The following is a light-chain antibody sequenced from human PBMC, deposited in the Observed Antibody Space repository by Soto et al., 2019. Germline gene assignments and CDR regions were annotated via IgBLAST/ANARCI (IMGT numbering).Light chain of an antibody. CDR3: QQYYSAPLT. J-gene: IGKJ4*01. CDR1: RNILYSSNNKNY. Sequence: DIVMTQSPDSLAVSLGERATINCKSSRNILYSSNNKNYLAWYQQKPGQPPKLLIYWASTRESGVPDRFSGSGSRTDFTLTISSLQAEDVAVYYCQQYYSAPLTFGGGPKVEIK. CDR2: WAS. V-gene: IGKV4-1*01.